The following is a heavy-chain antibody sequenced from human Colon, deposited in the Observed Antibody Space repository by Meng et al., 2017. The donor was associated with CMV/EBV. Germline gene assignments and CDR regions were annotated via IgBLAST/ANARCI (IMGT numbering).Heavy chain of an antibody. Sequence: GGSLRLSCAASGFTFDTYSMTWVRQAPGKGLEWVALINGGIGLTTYYGDSVKGRFTVSRDNSKNTLYLQMSSLRDDDTAMYYCVRGSDFDNWGQGTLVTVSS. CDR2: INGGIGLTT. CDR1: GFTFDTYS. D-gene: IGHD6-6*01. CDR3: VRGSDFDN. V-gene: IGHV3-23*03. J-gene: IGHJ4*02.